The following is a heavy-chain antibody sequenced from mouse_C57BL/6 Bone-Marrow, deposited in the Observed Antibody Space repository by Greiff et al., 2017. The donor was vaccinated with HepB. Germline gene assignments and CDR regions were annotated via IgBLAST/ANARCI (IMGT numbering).Heavy chain of an antibody. CDR2: IDPNSGGT. CDR3: AARYYGSSHWYFDV. J-gene: IGHJ1*03. Sequence: QVHVKQPGAELVKPGASVKLSCKASGYTFTSYWMHWVKQRPGRGLEWIGRIDPNSGGTKYNEKFKSKATLTVDKPSSTAYMQLSSLTSEDSAVYYCAARYYGSSHWYFDVWGTGTTVTVSS. D-gene: IGHD1-1*01. V-gene: IGHV1-72*01. CDR1: GYTFTSYW.